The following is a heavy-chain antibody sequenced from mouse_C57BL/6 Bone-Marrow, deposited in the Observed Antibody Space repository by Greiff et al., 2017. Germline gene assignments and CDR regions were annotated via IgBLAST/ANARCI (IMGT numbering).Heavy chain of an antibody. CDR2: ISSGSSTI. Sequence: EVHLVESGGGLVKPGGSLKLSCAASGFTFSDYGMHWVRQAPEKGLEWVAYISSGSSTISYADTVKGRFTISRDNAKNTLFLQMTSLRSEDTAMYYCARPGWAWFAYWGQGTLVTVSA. D-gene: IGHD3-1*01. CDR3: ARPGWAWFAY. V-gene: IGHV5-17*01. CDR1: GFTFSDYG. J-gene: IGHJ3*01.